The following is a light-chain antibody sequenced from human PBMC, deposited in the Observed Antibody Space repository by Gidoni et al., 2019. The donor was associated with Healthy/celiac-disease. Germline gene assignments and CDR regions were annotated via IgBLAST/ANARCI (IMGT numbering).Light chain of an antibody. CDR3: MIWPSRV. V-gene: IGLV5-37*01. CDR1: SDINAGSYN. CDR2: YYSDADK. Sequence: QPVLPQPPSSSASPGQSARRTCTLPSDINAGSYNIYWYQQKPGSPPRYLLYYYSDADKGQGSGVPSRFSGSKDASANTGMLLISGLQSEDEADYYCMIWPSRVFGGGTKLTVL. J-gene: IGLJ2*01.